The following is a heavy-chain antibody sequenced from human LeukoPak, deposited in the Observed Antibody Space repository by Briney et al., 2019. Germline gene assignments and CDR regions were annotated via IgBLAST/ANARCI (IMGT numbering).Heavy chain of an antibody. CDR1: GGSFSGYY. CDR3: ARRSGYYFGY. D-gene: IGHD3-22*01. V-gene: IGHV4-34*01. J-gene: IGHJ4*02. CDR2: INHSGST. Sequence: KTSETLSLTCAVYGGSFSGYYWSWIRQPPGKGLEWIGEINHSGSTNYNPSLKSRVTISVDTSKNQFSLKLSSVTAADTAVYYCARRSGYYFGYWGQGTLVTVSS.